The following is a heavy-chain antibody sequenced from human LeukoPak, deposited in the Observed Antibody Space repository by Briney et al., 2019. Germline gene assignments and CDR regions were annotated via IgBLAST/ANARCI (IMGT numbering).Heavy chain of an antibody. D-gene: IGHD4-17*01. Sequence: SETLSLTCIVSGGSISSSDYYWGWIRQPPGKGLEWIGSIYYGGSTYYNPSLKSRVTISVDTSKNQFSLKLSSVTAADTAVYYCAVNPNPGDYYYYGMDVWGQGTTVTVSS. V-gene: IGHV4-39*07. CDR2: IYYGGST. CDR1: GGSISSSDYY. CDR3: AVNPNPGDYYYYGMDV. J-gene: IGHJ6*02.